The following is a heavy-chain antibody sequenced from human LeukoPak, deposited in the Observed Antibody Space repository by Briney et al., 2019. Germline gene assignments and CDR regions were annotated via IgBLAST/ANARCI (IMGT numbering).Heavy chain of an antibody. Sequence: ASVKVSCKASGGTFSSYAISWVRQAPGQGLEWMGGIIPIFGTANYAQKFQGRVTITTDESTSTAYMELSSLRSEDTAVYYCARVVYANYYYYYMDVWGKGTTVTVPS. V-gene: IGHV1-69*05. D-gene: IGHD2-8*01. CDR1: GGTFSSYA. J-gene: IGHJ6*03. CDR3: ARVVYANYYYYYMDV. CDR2: IIPIFGTA.